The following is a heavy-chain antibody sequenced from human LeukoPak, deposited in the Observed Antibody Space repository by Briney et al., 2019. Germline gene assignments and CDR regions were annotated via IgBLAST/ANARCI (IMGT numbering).Heavy chain of an antibody. CDR1: GYTFTSYD. CDR2: MNPNSGNT. J-gene: IGHJ4*02. Sequence: ASVKVSCKASGYTFTSYDINWVRQATGQGLEWMGWMNPNSGNTGYAQKFQGGVTMTRNTSISTAYMELSSLRSEDTAVYYCARVYLRRDGYTGGYWGQGTLVTVSS. CDR3: ARVYLRRDGYTGGY. D-gene: IGHD5-24*01. V-gene: IGHV1-8*01.